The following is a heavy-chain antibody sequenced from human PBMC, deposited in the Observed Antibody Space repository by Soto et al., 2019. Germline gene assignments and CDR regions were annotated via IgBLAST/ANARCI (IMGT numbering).Heavy chain of an antibody. CDR1: GFTFSSYE. J-gene: IGHJ6*02. CDR2: ISSSGSTI. Sequence: PGGSLRLSCAASGFTFSSYEMNWVRQAPGKGLEWVSYISSSGSTIYYADSVKGRFTISRDNAKNSLYLQMNSLRAEDTAVYYCARSFYSGNSGDYYYGMDVWGQGTTVTVSS. V-gene: IGHV3-48*03. D-gene: IGHD2-21*02. CDR3: ARSFYSGNSGDYYYGMDV.